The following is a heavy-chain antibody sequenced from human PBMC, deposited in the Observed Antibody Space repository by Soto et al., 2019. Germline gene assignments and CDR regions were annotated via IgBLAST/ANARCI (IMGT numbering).Heavy chain of an antibody. Sequence: KPXETLSLTCAVYVVSFSGYYWSWIRQPPGKGLEWIGEINHSGSTNYNPSLKSRVTISVDTSKNQFSLKLSSVTAADTAVYYCARGRLVYDYVWGSYRFHYCGQGTLVTVSS. V-gene: IGHV4-34*01. J-gene: IGHJ4*02. CDR2: INHSGST. D-gene: IGHD3-16*02. CDR3: ARGRLVYDYVWGSYRFHY. CDR1: VVSFSGYY.